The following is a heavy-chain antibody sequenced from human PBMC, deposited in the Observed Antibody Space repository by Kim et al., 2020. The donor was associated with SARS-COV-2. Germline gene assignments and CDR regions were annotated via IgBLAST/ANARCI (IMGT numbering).Heavy chain of an antibody. J-gene: IGHJ4*02. D-gene: IGHD1-26*01. V-gene: IGHV1-2*06. CDR1: GYTFTAYN. Sequence: ASVKVSCKASGYTFTAYNMHWVRQAPGQGPEWMGRINPNCGGTYYAQKFQGRVTMTRDTSIVTAYMELTSLTSDDTAVYFCARGFCASGSCLNWGQGTLVTVSS. CDR2: INPNCGGT. CDR3: ARGFCASGSCLN.